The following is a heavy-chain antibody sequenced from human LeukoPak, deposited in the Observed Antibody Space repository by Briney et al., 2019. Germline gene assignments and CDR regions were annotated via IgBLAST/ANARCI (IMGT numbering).Heavy chain of an antibody. D-gene: IGHD3-10*01. Sequence: ASVKVSCKVSGYTLTELSMHWVRQAPGKGLEWMGGFDPEDGETIYAQKFQGRVTMTTDTSTSTAYMELRSLRSDDTAVYYCARGRETMARGVIKMDDAFDIWGQGTMVTVSS. CDR2: FDPEDGET. V-gene: IGHV1-24*01. J-gene: IGHJ3*02. CDR1: GYTLTELS. CDR3: ARGRETMARGVIKMDDAFDI.